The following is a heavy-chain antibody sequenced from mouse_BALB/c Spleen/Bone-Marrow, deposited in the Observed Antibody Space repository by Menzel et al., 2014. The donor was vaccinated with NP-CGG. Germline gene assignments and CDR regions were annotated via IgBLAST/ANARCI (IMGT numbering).Heavy chain of an antibody. D-gene: IGHD1-1*02. CDR3: ARRGNYGHAMDY. V-gene: IGHV1-18*01. CDR2: INPNNGGT. CDR1: GYTFTDYN. J-gene: IGHJ4*01. Sequence: DVQLVESGPEVVKPGASVKIPCKTSGYTFTDYNVDWVKQSQGKSLEWIGDINPNNGGTIYNQKFKGKATLTVDKSSSTAYIELRSPTSEDTAVYYCARRGNYGHAMDYWGQGTSVTVSS.